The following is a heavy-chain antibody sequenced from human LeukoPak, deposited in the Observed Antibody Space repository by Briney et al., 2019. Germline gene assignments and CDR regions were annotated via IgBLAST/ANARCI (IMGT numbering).Heavy chain of an antibody. V-gene: IGHV3-64D*06. Sequence: QPGGSLRLSCSASVFTFSRYAMHWVRQAPGKGLEYVSAITSNGGSTYYADSVKGRFTISRDNSKNTLYLQMSSLRAEDTAVYYCVKGITAMVPFFDYWGQGTLVTVSS. J-gene: IGHJ4*02. D-gene: IGHD5-18*01. CDR3: VKGITAMVPFFDY. CDR2: ITSNGGST. CDR1: VFTFSRYA.